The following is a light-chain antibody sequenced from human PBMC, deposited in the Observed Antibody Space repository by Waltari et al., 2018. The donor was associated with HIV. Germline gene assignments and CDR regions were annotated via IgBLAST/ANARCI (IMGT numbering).Light chain of an antibody. CDR1: TCITVDTYR. V-gene: IGLV5-45*02. Sequence: QAVLTQPSSLPASPGASASLTCTLRTCITVDTYRIYWYQQNPGRPPQYLLNYKSDSVKQQGSGVPSRFSGSKDASANAGTLLISGLRSEDEADYYCMIWHSSAWVFGGGTKLTVL. CDR2: YKSDSVK. CDR3: MIWHSSAWV. J-gene: IGLJ3*02.